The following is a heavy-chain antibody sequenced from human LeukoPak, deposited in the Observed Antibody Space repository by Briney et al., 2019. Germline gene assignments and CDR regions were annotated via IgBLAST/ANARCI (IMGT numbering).Heavy chain of an antibody. CDR3: ARGGYYVPGYYFDY. Sequence: SETLSLTCTVSGGSISSGGYYWNWIRQPPGKGLEWIGEINHSERTNYNPSLKSRVSMSVDTSKNQFSLNLSSVTATDTAVYYCARGGYYVPGYYFDYWGQGILVTVSS. D-gene: IGHD3-10*02. V-gene: IGHV4-39*07. J-gene: IGHJ4*02. CDR1: GGSISSGGYY. CDR2: INHSERT.